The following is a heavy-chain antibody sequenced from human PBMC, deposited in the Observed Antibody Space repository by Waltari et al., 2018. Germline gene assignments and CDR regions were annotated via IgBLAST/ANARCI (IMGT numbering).Heavy chain of an antibody. J-gene: IGHJ1*01. V-gene: IGHV1-69-2*01. CDR2: VDPEDGET. CDR3: ARVVTTYLEYFQH. Sequence: EVQLVQSGAEVKKPGATVNISCKASGYTFPAYYLHLVQQAPGKGLEWMGRVDPEDGETIYAEKFQGRVTITADTSTDTAYMELSSLRSEDTAVYYCARVVTTYLEYFQHWGQGTLVTVSS. D-gene: IGHD4-17*01. CDR1: GYTFPAYY.